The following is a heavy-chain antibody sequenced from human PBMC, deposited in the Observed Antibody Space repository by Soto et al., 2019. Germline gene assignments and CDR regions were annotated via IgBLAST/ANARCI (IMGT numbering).Heavy chain of an antibody. Sequence: EVQLVESGGGLVQPGRSLRLSCTASGFTFGDYAMSWFRQAPGKGLEWVGFIRSKAYGGTTEYAASVKGRFTISRDDSKRIAYLQMNSLKSEDTAVYYCTRDSTDIVVVPAAMGDDAFDIWGQGTMVTVSS. CDR2: IRSKAYGGTT. CDR3: TRDSTDIVVVPAAMGDDAFDI. CDR1: GFTFGDYA. V-gene: IGHV3-49*03. D-gene: IGHD2-2*01. J-gene: IGHJ3*02.